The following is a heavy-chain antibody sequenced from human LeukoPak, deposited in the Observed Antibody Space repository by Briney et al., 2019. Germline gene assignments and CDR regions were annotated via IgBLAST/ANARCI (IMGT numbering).Heavy chain of an antibody. CDR2: ITASGANT. Sequence: GGSLRLSCAASGFTFSTYAMSWVRQAPGKGLEWVSAITASGANTYYADSVKGRFTISRDNSKNTLYLQMNSLRAEDTAVYYCARRYCSGGSCYYGYRGQGTLVTVSS. CDR3: ARRYCSGGSCYYGY. D-gene: IGHD2-15*01. V-gene: IGHV3-23*01. J-gene: IGHJ4*02. CDR1: GFTFSTYA.